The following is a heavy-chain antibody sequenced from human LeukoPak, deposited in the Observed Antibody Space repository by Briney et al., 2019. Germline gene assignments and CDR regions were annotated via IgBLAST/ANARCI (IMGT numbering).Heavy chain of an antibody. D-gene: IGHD2-2*01. J-gene: IGHJ4*02. CDR3: ARGGCSSTTCYHTVDY. CDR1: GYSFTSYG. Sequence: ASVKVSCKASGYSFTSYGVTWVRQAPGQGLEWMGWISVHNGNTMYAHKLQGRVTMTTDPPTSTAYMELRSLRSDDTAVYYCARGGCSSTTCYHTVDYWGQGTLVTVSS. V-gene: IGHV1-18*01. CDR2: ISVHNGNT.